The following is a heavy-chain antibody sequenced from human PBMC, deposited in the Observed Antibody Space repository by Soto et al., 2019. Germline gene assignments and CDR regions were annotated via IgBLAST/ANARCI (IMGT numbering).Heavy chain of an antibody. CDR3: ARVNGAAVDY. CDR2: ISSSSSYI. J-gene: IGHJ4*02. V-gene: IGHV3-21*01. Sequence: PWGSLRLSCAASGFTFSSYSMNWVRQAPGKGLEWVSSISSSSSYIYYADSVKGRFTISRDNAKNSLYLQMNSLRAEDTAVYYCARVNGAAVDYWGQGTLVTVSS. CDR1: GFTFSSYS. D-gene: IGHD6-13*01.